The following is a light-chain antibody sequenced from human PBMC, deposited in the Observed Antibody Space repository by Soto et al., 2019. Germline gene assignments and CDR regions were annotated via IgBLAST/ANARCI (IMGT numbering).Light chain of an antibody. CDR1: SSDVGGYNY. CDR2: EVS. J-gene: IGLJ2*01. V-gene: IGLV2-8*01. Sequence: QSALTQPPSASGSPGPSVTISCTGTSSDVGGYNYVSWYQQHPGKAPKVMIYEVSKRPSGVPDRFSGSKSGNTASLTVSGLQAEDEADYYCSSYAGSNLVFGGGTKLTVL. CDR3: SSYAGSNLV.